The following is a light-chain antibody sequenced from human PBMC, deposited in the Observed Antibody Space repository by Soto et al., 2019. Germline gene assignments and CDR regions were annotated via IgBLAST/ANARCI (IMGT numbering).Light chain of an antibody. CDR2: AAS. V-gene: IGKV1-9*01. Sequence: DIQLTQSPSFLSASVGDRVTITCRASQDIGSYLAWYQQKPGKAPKLLIYAASTLQGAVPSRFSGSGSGTEFTLTISRLQPEDFATYFCKQINSFPITFGQGTRLEIK. CDR1: QDIGSY. J-gene: IGKJ5*01. CDR3: KQINSFPIT.